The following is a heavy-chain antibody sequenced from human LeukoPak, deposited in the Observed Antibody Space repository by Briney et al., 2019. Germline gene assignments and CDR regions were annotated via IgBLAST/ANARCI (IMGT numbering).Heavy chain of an antibody. V-gene: IGHV3-23*01. J-gene: IGHJ4*02. CDR1: GFTFSSYA. Sequence: PGGSLRLSCAASGFTFSSYAMSWVRQAPGKGLEWASAISGSGGSTYYADSVKGRFTISRDNSKNTLYLQMNSLRVEDTAVYYCAKVLGVAVAGTVDYWGQGTLVTVSS. D-gene: IGHD6-19*01. CDR3: AKVLGVAVAGTVDY. CDR2: ISGSGGST.